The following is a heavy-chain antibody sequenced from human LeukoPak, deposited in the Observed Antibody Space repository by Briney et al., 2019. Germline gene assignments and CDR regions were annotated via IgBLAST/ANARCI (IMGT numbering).Heavy chain of an antibody. CDR3: ARGRETVGYGILDY. CDR1: DGTISRYY. D-gene: IGHD3-22*01. Sequence: SETLSLTCTDSDGTISRYYLIWIRQPAGKGLEWIGRIHTSGTTNYNPSLKSRVTMSVDASKNQFSLKVSSVTAADTAVYYCARGRETVGYGILDYWGQGTLLTVSS. CDR2: IHTSGTT. V-gene: IGHV4-4*07. J-gene: IGHJ4*02.